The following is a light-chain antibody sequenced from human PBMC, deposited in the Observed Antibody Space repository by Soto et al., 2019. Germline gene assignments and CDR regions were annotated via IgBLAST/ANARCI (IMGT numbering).Light chain of an antibody. J-gene: IGLJ2*01. CDR3: AAWDDSLNAYVV. CDR2: SNN. CDR1: SSNIGSNT. Sequence: QSVLTQPPSASGTPGQRVTISCSGSSSNIGSNTVNWYQQLPGTAPKLLIYSNNQRPSGVPGRFSGSKSGTSASLAISGLQYEDEADYYCAAWDDSLNAYVVFGGGTKLTVL. V-gene: IGLV1-44*01.